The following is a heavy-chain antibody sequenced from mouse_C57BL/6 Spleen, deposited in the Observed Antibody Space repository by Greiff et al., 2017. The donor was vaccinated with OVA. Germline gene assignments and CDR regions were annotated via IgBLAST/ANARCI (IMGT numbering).Heavy chain of an antibody. J-gene: IGHJ3*01. CDR1: GYTFTSYW. CDR3: AKGYDTWFAY. CDR2: IDPSDSYT. D-gene: IGHD2-3*01. V-gene: IGHV1-69*01. Sequence: VQLQQPGAELVMPGASVKLSCKASGYTFTSYWMHWVKQRPGQGLEWIGEIDPSDSYTNYNQKFKGKSTLTVDKSSSTAYMQLSSLTSEDSAVYYCAKGYDTWFAYWGQGTLVTVSA.